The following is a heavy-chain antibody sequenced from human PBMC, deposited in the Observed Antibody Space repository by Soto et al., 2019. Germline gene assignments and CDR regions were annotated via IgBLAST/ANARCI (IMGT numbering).Heavy chain of an antibody. Sequence: KPSETLSLTCTVSGGSISSSSYYWGWIRQPPGKGLEWIGSIYYSGSTYYNPSLKSRVTISVDTSKNQFSLKLSSVTAADTAVYYCARTGIAAAGTGWFDPWGQGTLVTVSS. CDR2: IYYSGST. J-gene: IGHJ5*02. D-gene: IGHD6-13*01. CDR3: ARTGIAAAGTGWFDP. CDR1: GGSISSSSYY. V-gene: IGHV4-39*01.